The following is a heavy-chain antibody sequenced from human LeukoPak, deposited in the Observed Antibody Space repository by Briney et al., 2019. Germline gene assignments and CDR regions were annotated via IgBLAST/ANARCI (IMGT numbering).Heavy chain of an antibody. CDR3: ARVTSEMATIDY. CDR1: GYTFTGYY. Sequence: ASVKVSCKASGYTFTGYYMHWVRQAPGQGLEWMGWINPNSGGTNYAQKFQGRVTMTRDTSISTAYMELSRLRSDDTAAYYCARVTSEMATIDYWGQGTPVTVSS. CDR2: INPNSGGT. V-gene: IGHV1-2*02. J-gene: IGHJ4*02. D-gene: IGHD5-24*01.